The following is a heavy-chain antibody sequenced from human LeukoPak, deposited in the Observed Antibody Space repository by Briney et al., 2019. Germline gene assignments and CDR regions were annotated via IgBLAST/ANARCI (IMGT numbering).Heavy chain of an antibody. CDR3: ARRLVYFDY. V-gene: IGHV4-39*01. CDR2: IYYSGSA. J-gene: IGHJ4*02. CDR1: GGSISSSSYY. Sequence: SETLSLTCTVSGGSISSSSYYWGWIRQPPGKGLEWIGSIYYSGSAYYNPSLKSRVTISAGTSKNQFSLKLSSVTAADTAVYYCARRLVYFDYWGQGTLVTVSS. D-gene: IGHD2-2*01.